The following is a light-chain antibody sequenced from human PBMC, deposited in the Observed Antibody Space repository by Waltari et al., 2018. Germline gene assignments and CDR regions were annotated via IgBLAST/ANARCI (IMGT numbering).Light chain of an antibody. CDR1: QSVSSN. V-gene: IGKV3-15*01. J-gene: IGKJ2*01. CDR3: QQYNNWPPEDT. Sequence: EIVMTQSPATLSVSPGEGATLSCRASQSVSSNLAWYQHKPGQAPRLLIYGASTRATGIPARFSGSGSGTEFTLTISSLQSEDFAFYYCQQYNNWPPEDTFGQGTKLESK. CDR2: GAS.